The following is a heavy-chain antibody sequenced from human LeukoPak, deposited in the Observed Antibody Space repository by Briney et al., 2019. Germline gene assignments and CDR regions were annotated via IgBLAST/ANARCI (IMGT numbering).Heavy chain of an antibody. D-gene: IGHD2-2*01. Sequence: GGSLRLSCAASRFIFRNYWMSWVRQGPGEGLEWVANINQGGSEKYYVDSVEGRFTISRDNAKNSLDLQMNSLRVEDTAIYYCARLAVPPGNRGWYYEHWGQGTLVTVSS. CDR1: RFIFRNYW. J-gene: IGHJ4*02. V-gene: IGHV3-7*03. CDR2: INQGGSEK. CDR3: ARLAVPPGNRGWYYEH.